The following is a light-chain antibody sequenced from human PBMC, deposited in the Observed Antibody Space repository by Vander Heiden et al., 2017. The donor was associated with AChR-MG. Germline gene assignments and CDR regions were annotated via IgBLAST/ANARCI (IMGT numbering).Light chain of an antibody. V-gene: IGKV1-39*01. CDR3: QQSDSTHQFT. CDR2: AAS. CDR1: QSISSY. J-gene: IGKJ3*01. Sequence: DIQMTQSPSSLSASVGDRVTITCRASQSISSYLNWYQQKPGKAPKLLIYAASSMQSGVPSRFSGSGSGTDLTLTISSLQPEDFATYYCQQSDSTHQFTYGHGTKVDIK.